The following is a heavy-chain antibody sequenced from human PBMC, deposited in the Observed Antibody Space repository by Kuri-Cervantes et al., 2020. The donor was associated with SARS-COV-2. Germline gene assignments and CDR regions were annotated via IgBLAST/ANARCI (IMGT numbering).Heavy chain of an antibody. CDR3: ARDSHRSGYLYYFDY. CDR2: IKQDGSEK. V-gene: IGHV3-7*01. Sequence: GGSLRLSCAASGFTFSSYWMSWVRQAPGKGLEWVANIKQDGSEKYYVDSVKGRFTISRDNAKNSLYLQMNSLRAEDTAVYYCARDSHRSGYLYYFDYWGQGTLVTVSS. CDR1: GFTFSSYW. J-gene: IGHJ4*02. D-gene: IGHD3-3*01.